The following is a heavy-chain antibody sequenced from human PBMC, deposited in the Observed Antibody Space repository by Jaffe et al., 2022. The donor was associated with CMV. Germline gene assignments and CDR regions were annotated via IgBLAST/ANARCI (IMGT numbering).Heavy chain of an antibody. V-gene: IGHV3-33*01. CDR1: GFTFSSYG. CDR2: IWYDGSNK. J-gene: IGHJ3*02. CDR3: ARGWYDILTGYYDVLDTDAFDI. D-gene: IGHD3-9*01. Sequence: QVQLVESGGGVVQPGRSLRLSCAASGFTFSSYGMHWVRQAPGKGLEWVAVIWYDGSNKYYADSVKGRFTISRDNSKNTLYLQMNSLRAEDTAVYYCARGWYDILTGYYDVLDTDAFDIWGQGTMVTVSS.